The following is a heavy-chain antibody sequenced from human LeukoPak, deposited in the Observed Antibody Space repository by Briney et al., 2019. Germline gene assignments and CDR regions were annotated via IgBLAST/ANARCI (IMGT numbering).Heavy chain of an antibody. CDR1: GFTFSSYG. J-gene: IGHJ4*02. D-gene: IGHD3-22*01. CDR3: ARAMTYDSIGYYFDH. V-gene: IGHV3-74*01. Sequence: GGSLRLSCAASGFTFSSYGMHWVRQAPGKGLVWVSRINSDESSISYADSVKGRFSISRDNAKNTLYLQMNSLRAEDTAVYYCARAMTYDSIGYYFDHWGQGTLVTVSS. CDR2: INSDESSI.